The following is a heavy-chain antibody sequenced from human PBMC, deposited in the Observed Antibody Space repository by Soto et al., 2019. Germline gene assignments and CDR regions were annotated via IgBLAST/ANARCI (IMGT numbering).Heavy chain of an antibody. CDR2: IWYDGSNK. V-gene: IGHV3-33*01. CDR1: GFTFSSYG. Sequence: QVQLVESGGGVVQPGRSLRLSCAASGFTFSSYGMHWVRQAPGKGLEWVAVIWYDGSNKYYADSVKGRFTISRDNSKNTLYLQMNGLRAEDTAVYYCARDGYDSSGYYLDYWGQGTLVTVSS. J-gene: IGHJ4*02. D-gene: IGHD3-22*01. CDR3: ARDGYDSSGYYLDY.